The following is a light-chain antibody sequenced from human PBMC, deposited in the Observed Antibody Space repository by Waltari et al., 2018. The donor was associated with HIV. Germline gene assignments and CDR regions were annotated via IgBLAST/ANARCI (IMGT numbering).Light chain of an antibody. CDR2: GTS. V-gene: IGKV1-NL1*01. Sequence: DIQMTQSPSSLSASVGDRATIPCRASQGLSKSLAWYQKKPGRAPKVLLHGTSSLGSGVPSRFSGSGSGTDYTLTISSLQPEDFATYYCQQYYSTPWTFGQGTKVEIK. CDR1: QGLSKS. CDR3: QQYYSTPWT. J-gene: IGKJ1*01.